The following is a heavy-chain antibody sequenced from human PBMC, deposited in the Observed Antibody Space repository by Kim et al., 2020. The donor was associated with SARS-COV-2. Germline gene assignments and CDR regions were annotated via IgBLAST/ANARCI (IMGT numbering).Heavy chain of an antibody. D-gene: IGHD6-19*01. J-gene: IGHJ6*02. CDR1: GFTVSSNY. V-gene: IGHV3-53*04. CDR3: AREVSSGPGFYGMDV. Sequence: GGSLRLSCAASGFTVSSNYMSWVRQAPGKGLEWVSVIYSGGSTYYADSVKGRFTISRHNSKNTLYLQMNSLRAEDTAVYYCAREVSSGPGFYGMDVWAQGTTVTVSS. CDR2: IYSGGST.